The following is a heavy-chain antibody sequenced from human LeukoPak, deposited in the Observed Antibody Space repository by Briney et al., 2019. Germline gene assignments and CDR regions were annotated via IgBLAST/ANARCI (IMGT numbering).Heavy chain of an antibody. CDR2: IDWDDDK. CDR1: GFSLRNSGMC. Sequence: GPALVKPTQTLTLTCTFSGFSLRNSGMCVSWIRQPPGKALEWLARIDWDDDKHYSTSLKTRLNISKDTSKNQVVLTMTNMDPVDTATYFCARSYYHYGMDVWGQGTTVTVSS. J-gene: IGHJ6*02. V-gene: IGHV2-70*11. CDR3: ARSYYHYGMDV.